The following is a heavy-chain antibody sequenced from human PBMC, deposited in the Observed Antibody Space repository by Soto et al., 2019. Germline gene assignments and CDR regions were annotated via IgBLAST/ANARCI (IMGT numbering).Heavy chain of an antibody. V-gene: IGHV3-23*01. CDR1: GFTFSSYA. CDR2: ISGSGGST. D-gene: IGHD2-15*01. J-gene: IGHJ4*02. Sequence: VQLLESGGGLVQPGGSLRLSCAASGFTFSSYAMSWVRQAPGKGLEWVSAISGSGGSTYYADSVKGRFTISRDNSKNTLYLQMNSLRAEDTAVYYCAKEGGIVVVVAATIDYWGQGTLVTVSS. CDR3: AKEGGIVVVVAATIDY.